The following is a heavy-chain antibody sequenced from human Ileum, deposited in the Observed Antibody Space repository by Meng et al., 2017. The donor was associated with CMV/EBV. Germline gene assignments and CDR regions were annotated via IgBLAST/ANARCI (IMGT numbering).Heavy chain of an antibody. CDR1: GDPVSSANYF. J-gene: IGHJ4*02. CDR3: ATRVPNSVNFFAVFDY. D-gene: IGHD2/OR15-2a*01. CDR2: ISYSGGA. Sequence: QVQCQCSGPGLVEPSQALSLTGTVSGDPVSSANYFWSCIRQSPEKGLEGIGYISYSGGAYYNPSRKGRITISLDTSKNLLSLRLTSVSAAYSAVNYCATRVPNSVNFFAVFDYWGQGTLVTVSS. V-gene: IGHV4-30-4*08.